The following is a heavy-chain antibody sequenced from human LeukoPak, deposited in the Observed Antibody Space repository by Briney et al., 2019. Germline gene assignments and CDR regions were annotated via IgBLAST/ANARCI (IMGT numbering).Heavy chain of an antibody. Sequence: ASVRVSCKASGYPFSAHFLNWVRQAPGQGLEWMGNIDTTTGNPRYAQDFTGRFVFSLDTSVSTAYLQITSLKADDTAAYYCVRGAPTPGMDYWGQGTQVTVSS. CDR1: GYPFSAHF. CDR2: IDTTTGNP. D-gene: IGHD3-10*01. CDR3: VRGAPTPGMDY. J-gene: IGHJ4*02. V-gene: IGHV7-4-1*02.